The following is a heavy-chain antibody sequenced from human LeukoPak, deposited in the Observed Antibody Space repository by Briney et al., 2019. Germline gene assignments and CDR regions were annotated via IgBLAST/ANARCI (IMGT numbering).Heavy chain of an antibody. CDR2: IYHSGSA. Sequence: SETLSLTCGVSGYSISSGYQWAWIRQSPGKGLEWIGSIYHSGSAHYNPSLKSRVTISVETSKNQFSLIMYSVTAADTAVYYCARDPRWLTPDCTSTSCYENYFDPWGQGTLVTVSS. CDR3: ARDPRWLTPDCTSTSCYENYFDP. D-gene: IGHD2-2*01. J-gene: IGHJ5*02. CDR1: GYSISSGYQ. V-gene: IGHV4-38-2*02.